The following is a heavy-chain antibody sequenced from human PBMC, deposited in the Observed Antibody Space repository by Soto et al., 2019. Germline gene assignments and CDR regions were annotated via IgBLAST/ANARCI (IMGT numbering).Heavy chain of an antibody. CDR1: GGSFSGYY. CDR3: ARGRPQPPGIAGAGLLNAFDY. Sequence: PSETLSLTCAVYGGSFSGYYWSWIRQPPGKGLEWIGEINHSGSTNYNPSLKSRVTISVDTSKNQFSLKLSSVTAADTAVYYCARGRPQPPGIAGAGLLNAFDYWGQETLVTVSS. V-gene: IGHV4-34*01. CDR2: INHSGST. D-gene: IGHD6-19*01. J-gene: IGHJ4*02.